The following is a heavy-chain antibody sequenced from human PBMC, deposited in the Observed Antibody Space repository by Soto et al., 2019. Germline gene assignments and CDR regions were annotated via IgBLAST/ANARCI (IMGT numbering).Heavy chain of an antibody. D-gene: IGHD6-19*01. CDR2: IYYSGST. Sequence: SETLSLTCTVSGGSIISGGYYWSWIRQHPGKGLEWIGYIYYSGSTYYNPSLKSRVTISVDMSKNQFSLKLSSVTAADTAVYYCARIGGWKFDDWGQGTLVTVSS. V-gene: IGHV4-31*03. CDR3: ARIGGWKFDD. CDR1: GGSIISGGYY. J-gene: IGHJ4*02.